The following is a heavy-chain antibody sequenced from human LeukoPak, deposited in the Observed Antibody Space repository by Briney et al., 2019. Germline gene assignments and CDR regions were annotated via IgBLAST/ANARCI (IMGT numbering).Heavy chain of an antibody. D-gene: IGHD6-19*01. CDR1: GGSISSSSYY. J-gene: IGHJ4*02. CDR2: IYYSGST. Sequence: PSETLSLTCTVSGGSISSSSYYWGWIRQPPGKGLEWIGSIYYSGSTYYNPSLKSRVTISVDTSKNQFSLKLSSVTAVDTAAYYCARARSSGAFDYWGQGTLVTVSS. V-gene: IGHV4-39*01. CDR3: ARARSSGAFDY.